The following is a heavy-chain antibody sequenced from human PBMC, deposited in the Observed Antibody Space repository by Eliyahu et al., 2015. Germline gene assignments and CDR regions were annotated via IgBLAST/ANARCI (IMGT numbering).Heavy chain of an antibody. D-gene: IGHD6-13*01. Sequence: SGKGRFTISRDNAKNSLYLQMDSLGTEDTAFYYCAKGSAAAAGIFDNWGQGALVTVSS. V-gene: IGHV3-48*03. J-gene: IGHJ4*02. CDR3: AKGSAAAAGIFDN.